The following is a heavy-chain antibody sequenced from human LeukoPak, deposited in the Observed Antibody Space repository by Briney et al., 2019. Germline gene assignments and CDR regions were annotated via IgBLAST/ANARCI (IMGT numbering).Heavy chain of an antibody. J-gene: IGHJ5*02. CDR2: IYSSGST. Sequence: PSETLSLTCTVSGGSISSSYYYWGWIRQPPGKGLEWIGSIYSSGSTYYNPSLKSRVTISVDTSKNQFSLRLTSVTAADTAVYYCAREDGANWFDPWGQGTLVTVSS. CDR3: AREDGANWFDP. D-gene: IGHD1-26*01. CDR1: GGSISSSYYY. V-gene: IGHV4-39*07.